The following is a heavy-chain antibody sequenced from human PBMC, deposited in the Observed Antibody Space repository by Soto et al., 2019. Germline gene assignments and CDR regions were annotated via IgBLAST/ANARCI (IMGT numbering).Heavy chain of an antibody. Sequence: QITLKESGPTQVKPTQTLTLTCTFSGFSLSTSGVGVGWIRQPPGKALEWLALIYWDDDKRYSPSLKSRLTLXKXXHKNQVVLTMTNMDPVDTATYYGAHRLVYSSSMDVWGRGTTVTVSS. CDR1: GFSLSTSGVG. CDR3: AHRLVYSSSMDV. CDR2: IYWDDDK. J-gene: IGHJ6*02. D-gene: IGHD6-13*01. V-gene: IGHV2-5*02.